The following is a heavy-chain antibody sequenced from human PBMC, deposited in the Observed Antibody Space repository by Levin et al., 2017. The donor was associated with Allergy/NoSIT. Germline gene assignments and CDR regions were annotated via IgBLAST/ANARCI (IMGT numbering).Heavy chain of an antibody. J-gene: IGHJ4*02. V-gene: IGHV3-48*01. CDR1: GSSFSTYN. CDR3: ARDYDYAMDY. Sequence: ASVKVSCVASGSSFSTYNLNWVRQAPGKGLEWVSYIGAAGNTHYPDSVKGRFTISRDNAENSVFLQMHSLRAEDTAVYYCARDYDYAMDYWGQGTLVTVSS. D-gene: IGHD3-16*01. CDR2: IGAAGNT.